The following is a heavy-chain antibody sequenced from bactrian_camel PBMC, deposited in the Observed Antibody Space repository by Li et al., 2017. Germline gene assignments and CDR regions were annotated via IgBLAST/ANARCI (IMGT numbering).Heavy chain of an antibody. CDR1: GFTFASYW. D-gene: IGHD6*01. V-gene: IGHV3S1*01. Sequence: HVQLVESGGGLVQPGGSLSVSCAASGFTFASYWMFWVRQLPGKGLERVSSINEGGDATNYADSVRGRFTISRDNAKNTVYLQMNSLKPGDTAVYYCVLSSNDWAFDSWGQGTQVTVS. CDR2: INEGGDAT. J-gene: IGHJ4*01. CDR3: VLSSNDWAFDS.